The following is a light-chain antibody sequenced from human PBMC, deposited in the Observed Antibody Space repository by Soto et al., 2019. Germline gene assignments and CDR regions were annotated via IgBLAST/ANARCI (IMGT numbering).Light chain of an antibody. CDR1: QGISRAS. CDR2: GSS. V-gene: IGKV3-20*01. J-gene: IGKJ1*01. CDR3: QQYGTSPPT. Sequence: EIVLTQSPGTLSLSPGERATLSCRASQGISRASIGWYQQEPGEAPGPLIYGSSCRATGSPGRCGGSGPGTNLTLTISRLEAEDFAVYYCQQYGTSPPTFGQGTRVEIK.